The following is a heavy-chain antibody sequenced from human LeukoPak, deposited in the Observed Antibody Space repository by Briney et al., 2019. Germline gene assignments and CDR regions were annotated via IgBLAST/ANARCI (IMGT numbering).Heavy chain of an antibody. CDR1: GGSISSGGYS. D-gene: IGHD6-13*01. Sequence: SKTLSLTCTVSGGSISSGGYSWSWIRQHLGKGLEWIGYIYYSGSTYYNPSLKSRVTISVDTSNNQFSLKLSSVTAADTAVYYCARSSSWSSDYWGQGTLVTVSS. CDR3: ARSSSWSSDY. V-gene: IGHV4-31*03. J-gene: IGHJ4*02. CDR2: IYYSGST.